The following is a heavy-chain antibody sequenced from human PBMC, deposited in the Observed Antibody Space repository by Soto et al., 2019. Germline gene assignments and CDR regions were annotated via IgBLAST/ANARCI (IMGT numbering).Heavy chain of an antibody. CDR3: ARERGGLSGADV. CDR2: ISTGGSSI. V-gene: IGHV3-48*03. Sequence: GGSLRLSCAGCGFTLSNYEMNLVRQAPGKGLEWVSYISTGGSSIYYANSVKGRFTIARDNGKNSVYLQMSSLRAEDTATYSCARERGGLSGADVWGQGTTVTVSS. D-gene: IGHD1-26*01. J-gene: IGHJ6*02. CDR1: GFTLSNYE.